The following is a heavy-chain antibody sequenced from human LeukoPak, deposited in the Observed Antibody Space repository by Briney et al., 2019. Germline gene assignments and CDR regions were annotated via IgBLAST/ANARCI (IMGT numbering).Heavy chain of an antibody. CDR2: IYYSGNS. Sequence: SETLSLTCTVSGGSISGDGQYWSWIRQHPGKGLEWIGYIYYSGNSYYNPSLKSRVTISADTSENQFSLQLNSVTAADTAVYYCARVIVPYRYDANWFDPWGQGTLVTVSS. J-gene: IGHJ5*02. CDR1: GGSISGDGQY. CDR3: ARVIVPYRYDANWFDP. D-gene: IGHD2-8*01. V-gene: IGHV4-31*03.